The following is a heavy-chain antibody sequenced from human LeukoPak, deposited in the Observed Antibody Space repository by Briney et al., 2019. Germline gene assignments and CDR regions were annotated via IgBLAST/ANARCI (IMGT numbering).Heavy chain of an antibody. D-gene: IGHD3-9*01. V-gene: IGHV3-30-3*01. Sequence: GGSLRLSCAASGFTFSSYAMHWVRQAPGKGLEWVAVISYDGSNEYYADSVKGRFTISRDNSKNTLYLQMNSLRAEDTAVYYCARVYDILTGPDYYYYYYGMDVWGQGTTVTVSS. CDR1: GFTFSSYA. CDR2: ISYDGSNE. J-gene: IGHJ6*02. CDR3: ARVYDILTGPDYYYYYYGMDV.